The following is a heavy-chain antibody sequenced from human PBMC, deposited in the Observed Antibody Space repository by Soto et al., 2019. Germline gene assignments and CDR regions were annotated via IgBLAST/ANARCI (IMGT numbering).Heavy chain of an antibody. D-gene: IGHD3-10*01. CDR2: IYWDDDK. J-gene: IGHJ5*02. CDR3: ASGVISNYWFDP. V-gene: IGHV2-5*02. Sequence: QITLKESGPTLVKPTQTLTLTCTFSGFSLRTSGVGEGWIRQPPGKALERLALIYWDDDKRYSPSLKSRLTSTKDTAKNEVVLTMTNMDPVYTATYCCASGVISNYWFDPWGQGTLVTVSS. CDR1: GFSLRTSGVG.